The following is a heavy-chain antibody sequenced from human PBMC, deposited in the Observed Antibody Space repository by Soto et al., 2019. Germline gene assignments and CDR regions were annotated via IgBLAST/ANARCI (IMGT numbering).Heavy chain of an antibody. CDR3: ARGYLRGYSPRLGFDP. J-gene: IGHJ5*02. CDR1: GGSFSGYY. V-gene: IGHV4-34*01. Sequence: SETLSLTCAVYGGSFSGYYWSWIRQPPGKGLEWIGEINHSGSTNYNPSLKSRVTISVDTSKNQFSLKLSSVTAADTAVYYCARGYLRGYSPRLGFDPWGQGTQVTVS. D-gene: IGHD5-18*01. CDR2: INHSGST.